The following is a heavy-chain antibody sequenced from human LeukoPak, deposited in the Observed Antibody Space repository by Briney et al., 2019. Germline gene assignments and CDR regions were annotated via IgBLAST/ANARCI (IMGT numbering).Heavy chain of an antibody. CDR3: ARHGSGPYFDY. V-gene: IGHV5-51*01. J-gene: IGHJ4*02. CDR2: IYPGGSDT. CDR1: GSRFTSYW. D-gene: IGHD2-2*03. Sequence: GASPQTSCKGSGSRFTSYWIGWGRQLPGKGLEGMGIIYPGGSDTRYSPSLQGQVTISADRSISTAYLQWSSLKASDPAMYYCARHGSGPYFDYWGQGTLVTVSS.